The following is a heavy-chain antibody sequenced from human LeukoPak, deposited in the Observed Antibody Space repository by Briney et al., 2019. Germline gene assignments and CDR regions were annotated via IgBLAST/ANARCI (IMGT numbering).Heavy chain of an antibody. V-gene: IGHV3-30-3*01. CDR3: ARAVGSGSYRGSGY. CDR2: ISYDGSNK. J-gene: IGHJ4*02. CDR1: GFTFSSYA. D-gene: IGHD1-26*01. Sequence: GGSLRLSCAASGFTFSSYAMHWVRQAPGKGLEWVAVISYDGSNKYYADSVKGRFTISRDNSKNTLYLQMNSLRAEDTAVYYCARAVGSGSYRGSGYWGQGTLVTVSS.